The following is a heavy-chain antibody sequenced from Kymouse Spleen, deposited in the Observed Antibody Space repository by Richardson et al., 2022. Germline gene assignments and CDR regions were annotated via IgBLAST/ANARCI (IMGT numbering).Heavy chain of an antibody. V-gene: IGHV3-48*02. CDR3: AREDIAAAGTLFDY. CDR2: ISSSSSTI. Sequence: EVQLVESGGGLVQPGGSLRLSCAASGFTFSSYSMNWVRQAPGKGLEWVSYISSSSSTIYYADSVKGRFTISRDNAKNSLYLQMNSLRDEDTAVYYCAREDIAAAGTLFDYWGQGTLVTVSS. CDR1: GFTFSSYS. J-gene: IGHJ4*02. D-gene: IGHD6-13*01.